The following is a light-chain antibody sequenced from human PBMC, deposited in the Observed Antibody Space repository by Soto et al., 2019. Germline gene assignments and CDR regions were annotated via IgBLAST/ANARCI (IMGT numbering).Light chain of an antibody. CDR1: SSNIGTNT. J-gene: IGLJ3*02. CDR2: SNN. Sequence: QLVLTQPPSASATPGQRVTVSCSGSSSNIGTNTVNWYQQLPGTAPKLLIYSNNQRPSGIPGRFSGSKSGTSASLAISGLQSGDEADYYCAAWDDSLNSLVFGGGTQLTVL. CDR3: AAWDDSLNSLV. V-gene: IGLV1-44*01.